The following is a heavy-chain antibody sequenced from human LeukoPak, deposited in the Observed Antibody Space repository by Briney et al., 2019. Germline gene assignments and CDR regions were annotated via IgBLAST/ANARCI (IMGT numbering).Heavy chain of an antibody. D-gene: IGHD6-19*01. CDR2: ISYDGSNI. CDR3: ARPYSSGWYGDFDY. J-gene: IGHJ4*02. Sequence: PGGSLRLSCAASGFTFSSYAMHWVRQAPGKGLEWVAVISYDGSNIYYADSVKGRFTISRDNSKNTLYLQMNSLRAEDTAVCYCARPYSSGWYGDFDYWGQGTLVTVSS. V-gene: IGHV3-30-3*01. CDR1: GFTFSSYA.